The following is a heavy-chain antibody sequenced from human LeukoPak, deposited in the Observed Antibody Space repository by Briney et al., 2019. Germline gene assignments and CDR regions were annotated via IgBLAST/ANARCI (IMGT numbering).Heavy chain of an antibody. CDR1: GVLFSNYW. Sequence: GGSLRLSCAASGVLFSNYWMHWVRQAPGKGLEWVGFIRSKVYGGTPEYAASVKGRFTISRDDSKGIAYLQMNSLKTEDTAVYYCTRDQTPYYWGQGTLVTVSS. V-gene: IGHV3-49*04. CDR2: IRSKVYGGTP. J-gene: IGHJ4*02. CDR3: TRDQTPYY.